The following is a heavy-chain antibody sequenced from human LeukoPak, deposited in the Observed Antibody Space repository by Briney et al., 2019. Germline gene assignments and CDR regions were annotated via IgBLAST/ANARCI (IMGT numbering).Heavy chain of an antibody. D-gene: IGHD2-15*01. V-gene: IGHV1-46*01. Sequence: ASVKVSCKASGYTFTSYYMHWVRQAPGQGLEWMGIINPSGGSTSYAQKFQGRVTMTRDMSTSTVYMELSSLRSGDTAVYYCARLVGYCSGGSCYDAFDIWGQGTMVTVSS. CDR3: ARLVGYCSGGSCYDAFDI. CDR1: GYTFTSYY. J-gene: IGHJ3*02. CDR2: INPSGGST.